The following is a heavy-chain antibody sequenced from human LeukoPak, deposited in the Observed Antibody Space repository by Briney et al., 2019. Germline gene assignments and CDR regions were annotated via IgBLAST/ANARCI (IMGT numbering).Heavy chain of an antibody. CDR2: IWYDGSNK. V-gene: IGHV3-33*01. CDR1: GFTFSSYG. J-gene: IGHJ6*02. D-gene: IGHD3-10*01. Sequence: GGSLRLSCAASGFTFSSYGMHWVRQAPGKGLEWVAVIWYDGSNKYYADSVKGRFTISRDNSKNTLYLQMNSLRAEDTAVYYCARDLRGVIVPFYGMDVWGQGTTVTVSS. CDR3: ARDLRGVIVPFYGMDV.